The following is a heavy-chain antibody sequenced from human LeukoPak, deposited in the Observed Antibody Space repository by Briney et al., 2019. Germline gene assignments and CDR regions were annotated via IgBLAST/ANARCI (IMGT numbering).Heavy chain of an antibody. Sequence: SVNVSCKASGGTFSSYTISWVRQAPGQGLEWMGRIIPILVIANYAQKFQGRVTITSAKSTRTAYMELSSLRSEETAVYYCAANGSPYSSRWLVRGKELDYWGQGTLVTVSS. V-gene: IGHV1-69*02. CDR1: GGTFSSYT. J-gene: IGHJ4*02. CDR2: IIPILVIA. CDR3: AANGSPYSSRWLVRGKELDY. D-gene: IGHD6-13*01.